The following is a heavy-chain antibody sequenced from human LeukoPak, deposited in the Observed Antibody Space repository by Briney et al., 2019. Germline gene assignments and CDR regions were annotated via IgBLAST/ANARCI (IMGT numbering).Heavy chain of an antibody. Sequence: SETLSLTCTVSGGSISSSSYYWGWIRQPPGKGLEWIGSIYYSGSTYYNLSLKSRVTISVDTSKNQFSLKLSSVTAADTAVYYCASPSSGYDSRGPYFDYWGQGTLVTVSS. J-gene: IGHJ4*02. V-gene: IGHV4-39*07. CDR3: ASPSSGYDSRGPYFDY. CDR1: GGSISSSSYY. D-gene: IGHD3-22*01. CDR2: IYYSGST.